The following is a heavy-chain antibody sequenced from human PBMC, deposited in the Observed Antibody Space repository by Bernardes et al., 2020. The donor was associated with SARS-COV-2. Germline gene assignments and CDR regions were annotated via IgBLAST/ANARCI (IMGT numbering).Heavy chain of an antibody. J-gene: IGHJ5*02. CDR1: GYTFTSYG. CDR2: ISAYNGNT. Sequence: ASVKVSCKASGYTFTSYGISWVRQAPGQGLEWMGWISAYNGNTNYAQKLQGRVTMTTDTSTSTAYMGLRSLRSDDTAVYYCARSGGGQQLVRSWFDPWGQGTLVTVSS. D-gene: IGHD6-13*01. V-gene: IGHV1-18*01. CDR3: ARSGGGQQLVRSWFDP.